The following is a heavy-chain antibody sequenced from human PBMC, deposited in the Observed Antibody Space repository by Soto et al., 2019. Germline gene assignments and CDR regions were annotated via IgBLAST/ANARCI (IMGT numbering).Heavy chain of an antibody. CDR2: IITYSGNT. CDR1: GYTFTNYG. Sequence: QVQLVQSGPEVKKPGASVKVSCKAAGYTFTNYGITWVRQAPGQGLEWIGWIITYSGNTNYAQKLQDRVSLTADTSTSTAYMELRSLRSDDTAVYYCARIPGYSTTWYYAFDIWGQGTLVTVSS. CDR3: ARIPGYSTTWYYAFDI. D-gene: IGHD6-13*01. V-gene: IGHV1-18*01. J-gene: IGHJ3*02.